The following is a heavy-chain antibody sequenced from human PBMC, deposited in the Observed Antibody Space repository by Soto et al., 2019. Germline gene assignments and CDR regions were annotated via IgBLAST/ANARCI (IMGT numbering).Heavy chain of an antibody. CDR2: INSGGSST. V-gene: IGHV3-74*01. J-gene: IGHJ3*02. Sequence: GGSLRLSCAASGFTFNSYTMAWVRQAPGKGLEWVSCINSGGSSTSYADSVKGRFTISRDNAKNTLYLQMNSLRAEDTAVYYCARMRYDILTGYYNLHFPDAFDIWGQGTMVTVSS. CDR1: GFTFNSYT. CDR3: ARMRYDILTGYYNLHFPDAFDI. D-gene: IGHD3-9*01.